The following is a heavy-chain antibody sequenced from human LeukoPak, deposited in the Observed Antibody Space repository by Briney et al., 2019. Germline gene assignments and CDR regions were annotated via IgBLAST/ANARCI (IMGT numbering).Heavy chain of an antibody. Sequence: ASVKVSCKASGYTFTSYYMHWVRQAPGQGLEWMGIINPSGGNTGYAQKFQGRVTMTRNTSISTAYMELSSLRSEDTAVYYCARAHYYYYYMDVWGKGTTVTVSS. CDR1: GYTFTSYY. CDR3: ARAHYYYYYMDV. J-gene: IGHJ6*03. V-gene: IGHV1-46*01. CDR2: INPSGGNT.